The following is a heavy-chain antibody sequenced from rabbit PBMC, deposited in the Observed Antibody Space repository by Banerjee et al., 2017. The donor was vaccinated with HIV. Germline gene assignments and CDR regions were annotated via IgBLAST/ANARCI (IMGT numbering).Heavy chain of an antibody. Sequence: QEQLVESGGGLVQPEGSLTLTCTASGFTLSSSYYMCWVRQAPGKGLEWIGCIGAGTTGTTYYASWAKGRFTISKTSSTTVTLQMTSLTVADTATYFCARFANSVDYETFNLWGQGTLVTVS. CDR1: GFTLSSSYY. CDR3: ARFANSVDYETFNL. V-gene: IGHV1S45*01. D-gene: IGHD1-1*01. CDR2: IGAGTTGTT. J-gene: IGHJ4*01.